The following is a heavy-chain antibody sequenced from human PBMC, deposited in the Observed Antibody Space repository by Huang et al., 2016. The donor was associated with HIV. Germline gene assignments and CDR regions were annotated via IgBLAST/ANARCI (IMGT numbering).Heavy chain of an antibody. CDR1: GFSLSTSGMC. Sequence: QVTLRESGPALVKPTQTLTLTCTFSGFSLSTSGMCVSWIRQPPGKALEWLALIDWDDDKYYRTSLKTRLTISKDTSKNQVVLIMTNMDPVDTATYYCARSIYSIAAYNRAFDIWGQGTMVSVSS. J-gene: IGHJ3*02. CDR3: ARSIYSIAAYNRAFDI. V-gene: IGHV2-70*01. D-gene: IGHD6-6*01. CDR2: IDWDDDK.